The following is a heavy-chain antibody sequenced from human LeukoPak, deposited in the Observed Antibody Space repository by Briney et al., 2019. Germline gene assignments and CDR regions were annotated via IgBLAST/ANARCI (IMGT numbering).Heavy chain of an antibody. CDR3: ARGDVEMATIKAIDY. J-gene: IGHJ4*02. CDR1: GASISTGGFY. CDR2: IYYSGST. Sequence: SQTLSLTCTISGASISTGGFYWSWIRQHPGKGLEWIGYIYYSGSTYYNPSLKSRVTISVDTSKNQFSLKLSSVTAADTAVYYCARGDVEMATIKAIDYWGQGTLVTVSS. V-gene: IGHV4-31*03. D-gene: IGHD5-24*01.